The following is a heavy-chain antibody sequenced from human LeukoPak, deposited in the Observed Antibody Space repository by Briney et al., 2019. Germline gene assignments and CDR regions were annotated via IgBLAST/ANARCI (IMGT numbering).Heavy chain of an antibody. CDR3: ARRGYDILTGPDDAFDI. CDR2: IYYSGST. D-gene: IGHD3-9*01. Sequence: SETLSLTCTVSGGSISSYYWSWIRQPPGKGLEWIGYIYYSGSTNYNPSLKSRVTISVDTSKNQFSLKLSSVTAADTAVYYCARRGYDILTGPDDAFDIWGQGTMVTVSS. J-gene: IGHJ3*02. V-gene: IGHV4-59*01. CDR1: GGSISSYY.